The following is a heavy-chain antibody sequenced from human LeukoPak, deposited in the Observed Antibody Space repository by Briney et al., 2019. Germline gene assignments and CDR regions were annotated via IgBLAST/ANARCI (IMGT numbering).Heavy chain of an antibody. CDR3: ARDIEPIAVTGATADY. V-gene: IGHV3-30*19. CDR2: ISYDGSDK. D-gene: IGHD6-19*01. CDR1: GFTFSSYG. J-gene: IGHJ4*02. Sequence: GRSLRLSCAASGFTFSSYGMHWVRQAPGKGLEWVAVISYDGSDKQYADSVKGRFTISRDNSKSTLYLQVNSLRTEDTAVHYCARDIEPIAVTGATADYWGQGTLVTVSS.